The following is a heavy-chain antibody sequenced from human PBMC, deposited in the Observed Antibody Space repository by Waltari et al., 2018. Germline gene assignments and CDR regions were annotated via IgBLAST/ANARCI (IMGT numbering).Heavy chain of an antibody. CDR3: VLGGYYHNFFDY. J-gene: IGHJ4*02. V-gene: IGHV3-9*01. D-gene: IGHD3-3*01. CDR2: ISWNGGNL. Sequence: VQLVESGGGFIQPGRSLRLSCSGSGFTFTDCAMHWVRQGPGKGLEWVAGISWNGGNLGYADSVQGRFTISRDNARNSLYLQMNSLKPEDTALYYCVLGGYYHNFFDYWGQGTPVTVSS. CDR1: GFTFTDCA.